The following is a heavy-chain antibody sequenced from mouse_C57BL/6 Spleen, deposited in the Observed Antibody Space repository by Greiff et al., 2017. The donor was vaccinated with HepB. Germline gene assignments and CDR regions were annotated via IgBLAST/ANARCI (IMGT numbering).Heavy chain of an antibody. Sequence: EVMLVESGGGLVQPGGSLSLSCAASGFTFTDYYMSWVRQPPGKALEWLGFIRNKANGYTTEYSASVKGRFTISRDNSQSNLYLQMNALRAEDSATYYCARQLTGTAWFAYWGQGTLVTVSA. J-gene: IGHJ3*01. V-gene: IGHV7-3*01. CDR2: IRNKANGYTT. CDR3: ARQLTGTAWFAY. CDR1: GFTFTDYY. D-gene: IGHD4-1*01.